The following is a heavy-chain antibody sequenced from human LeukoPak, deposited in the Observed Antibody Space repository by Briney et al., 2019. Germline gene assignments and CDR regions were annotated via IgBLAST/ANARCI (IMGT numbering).Heavy chain of an antibody. CDR1: GDSVSSNSAA. CDR2: TYYRPKWST. CDR3: ARSTGPIDY. D-gene: IGHD1-1*01. V-gene: IGHV6-1*01. J-gene: IGHJ4*02. Sequence: SQTLSLTCAISGDSVSSNSAAWNWIRQSPSRGLGWLGRTYYRPKWSTYYAVSVKSRISINRDTSKNQISLQLNSVTPEDTAVYYCARSTGPIDYWGQGTLVTVSS.